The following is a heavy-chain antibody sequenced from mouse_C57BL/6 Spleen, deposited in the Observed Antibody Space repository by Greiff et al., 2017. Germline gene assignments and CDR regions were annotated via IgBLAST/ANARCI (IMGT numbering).Heavy chain of an antibody. J-gene: IGHJ1*03. D-gene: IGHD1-1*01. CDR2: ISSGSSTI. V-gene: IGHV5-17*01. CDR1: GFTFSDYG. Sequence: DVMLVESGGGLVKPGGSLKLSCAASGFTFSDYGMHWVRQAPEKGLEWVAYISSGSSTIYYADTVKGRFTISRDNAKNTLFLQMTSLRSEDTAMYYCARQVATSDWYFDVWGTGTTVTVSS. CDR3: ARQVATSDWYFDV.